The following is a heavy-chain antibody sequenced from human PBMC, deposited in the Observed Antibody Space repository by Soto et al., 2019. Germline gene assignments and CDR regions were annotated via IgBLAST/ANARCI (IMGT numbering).Heavy chain of an antibody. Sequence: GESLKISCKTSGYSFTRNWIGWVRQMPGKGLEWMGIIYPGDSETRYSPSFQGQVIISVDKSISTAYLQWSSLKASDTAMYYCARRGFWIELPDPFDVWGQGTMVTVSS. CDR3: ARRGFWIELPDPFDV. CDR1: GYSFTRNW. D-gene: IGHD1-7*01. J-gene: IGHJ3*01. CDR2: IYPGDSET. V-gene: IGHV5-51*01.